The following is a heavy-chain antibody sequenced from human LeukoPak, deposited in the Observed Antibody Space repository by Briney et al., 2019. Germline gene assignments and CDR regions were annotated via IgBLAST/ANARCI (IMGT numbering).Heavy chain of an antibody. CDR1: GGSIISTTYY. Sequence: SETLSLTCTVSGGSIISTTYYWGWIRQPPGEGLEWIGSIDYSGSTYYNPSLKSRVTISVDTSKNQLSLNLSSVTAADTAVYSCARASGSSWYERRLHAYYYYMDVWGKGTTVTVSS. V-gene: IGHV4-39*07. D-gene: IGHD6-13*01. J-gene: IGHJ6*03. CDR3: ARASGSSWYERRLHAYYYYMDV. CDR2: IDYSGST.